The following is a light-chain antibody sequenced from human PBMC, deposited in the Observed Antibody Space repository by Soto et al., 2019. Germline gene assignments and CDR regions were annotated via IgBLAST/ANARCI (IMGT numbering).Light chain of an antibody. Sequence: QSVLAQPASVSGTPGQSIAISCTGTSSDVGSHNHGSWYEQPPGKASKLIMYEGSNRPSGVSARFSCSKFGSTAPLTIPGLQAEDEAEYYCNSLSAAGDSYVFGPGTKVTVL. V-gene: IGLV2-14*01. CDR3: NSLSAAGDSYV. J-gene: IGLJ1*01. CDR2: EGS. CDR1: SSDVGSHNH.